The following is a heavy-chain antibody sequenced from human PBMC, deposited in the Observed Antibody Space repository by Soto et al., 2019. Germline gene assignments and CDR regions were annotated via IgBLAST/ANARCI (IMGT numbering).Heavy chain of an antibody. CDR2: INHSGST. V-gene: IGHV4-34*01. CDR3: ARGLWELPTGGDY. CDR1: GGSISSGGYC. J-gene: IGHJ4*02. D-gene: IGHD1-26*01. Sequence: PSETLSLTCTVSGGSISSGGYCWNWVRQPPGKGLEWIGEINHSGSTNYNPSLKSRVTISVDTSKNQFSLKLSSVTAADTAVYYCARGLWELPTGGDYWGQGTLVTVSS.